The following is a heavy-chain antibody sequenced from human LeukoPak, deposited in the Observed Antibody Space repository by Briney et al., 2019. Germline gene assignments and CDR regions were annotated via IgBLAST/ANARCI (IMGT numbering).Heavy chain of an antibody. CDR1: GGSISSYY. D-gene: IGHD5-18*01. J-gene: IGHJ5*02. V-gene: IGHV4-59*01. Sequence: PSETLSLTCTVSGGSISSYYWSWIRQPPGKGLEWIGYIYYSGSTNYNPSLKSRVTISVDTSKNQFSLKLSSVTAADTAVYYCARAAMDTAMVETNWFDPWAREPWSPSPQ. CDR2: IYYSGST. CDR3: ARAAMDTAMVETNWFDP.